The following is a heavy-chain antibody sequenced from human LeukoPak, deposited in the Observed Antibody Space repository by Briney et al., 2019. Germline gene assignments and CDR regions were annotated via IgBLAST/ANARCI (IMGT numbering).Heavy chain of an antibody. CDR3: ARAVGATP. D-gene: IGHD1-26*01. J-gene: IGHJ5*02. Sequence: GGSLRLSCAASGFTLSSYAMHWVRQAPGKGLEWVAVISYDGSNKYYADSVKGRFTISRDNSKNTLYLQMNSLRTEDTAVYYCARAVGATPWGQGTLVTVSS. CDR1: GFTLSSYA. V-gene: IGHV3-30-3*01. CDR2: ISYDGSNK.